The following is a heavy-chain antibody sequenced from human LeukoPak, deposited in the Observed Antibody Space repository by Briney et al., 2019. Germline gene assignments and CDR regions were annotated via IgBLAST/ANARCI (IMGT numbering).Heavy chain of an antibody. CDR3: ATGGYSGYDVPNWFDP. D-gene: IGHD5-12*01. CDR1: GFTFSSYS. CDR2: ISGSGGST. V-gene: IGHV3-23*01. J-gene: IGHJ5*02. Sequence: GGSLRLSCAASGFTFSSYSMNWVRQAPGKGLEWVSAISGSGGSTYYADSVKGRFTISRDNSKNTLYLQMNSLRAEDTAVYYCATGGYSGYDVPNWFDPWGQGTLVTVSS.